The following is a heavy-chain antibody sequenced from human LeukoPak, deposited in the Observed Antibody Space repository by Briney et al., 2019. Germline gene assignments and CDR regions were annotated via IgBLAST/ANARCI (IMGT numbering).Heavy chain of an antibody. CDR1: GGSISSSNW. V-gene: IGHV4-4*02. CDR2: IYHSGST. D-gene: IGHD4-17*01. Sequence: SGTLSLTCAVSGGSISSSNWWSWVRQPPGKGLGWIGEIYHSGSTNYNPSLKSRVTISVDKSKNQFSLKLSSVTAADTAVYYCARAYGDSVDGWFDPWGQGTLVTVSS. J-gene: IGHJ5*02. CDR3: ARAYGDSVDGWFDP.